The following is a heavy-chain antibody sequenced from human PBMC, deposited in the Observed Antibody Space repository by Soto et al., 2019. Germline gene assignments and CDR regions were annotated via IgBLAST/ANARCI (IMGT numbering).Heavy chain of an antibody. V-gene: IGHV3-33*06. CDR2: IWYDGSNK. CDR3: AKEGIMGFSGYFDY. CDR1: GFTFSSYG. J-gene: IGHJ4*01. D-gene: IGHD1-26*01. Sequence: GGSLRLSCAASGFTFSSYGMHWVRQAPGKGLEWVAVIWYDGSNKYYADSVKGRFTISRDNSKNTLYLQMNSLRPEDTAVYYCAKEGIMGFSGYFDYWGQGTLVTVSS.